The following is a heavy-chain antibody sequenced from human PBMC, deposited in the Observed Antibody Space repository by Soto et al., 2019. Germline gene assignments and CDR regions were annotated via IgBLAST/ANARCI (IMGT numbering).Heavy chain of an antibody. Sequence: SETLSLTCAVYGGSFSGYHWSWIRQPPGKGLEWIGEINHSGSTNYNPSLKSRVTISVDTSKNQFSLKPSSVTAADTAVYYCASRGFLERHSQDYWGQGTLVTVSS. CDR3: ASRGFLERHSQDY. D-gene: IGHD3-3*01. J-gene: IGHJ4*02. V-gene: IGHV4-34*01. CDR2: INHSGST. CDR1: GGSFSGYH.